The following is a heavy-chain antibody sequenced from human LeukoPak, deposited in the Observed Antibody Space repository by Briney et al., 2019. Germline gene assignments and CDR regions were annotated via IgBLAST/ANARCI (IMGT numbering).Heavy chain of an antibody. J-gene: IGHJ4*02. CDR2: ISSSSYI. Sequence: GGSLRLSCAASGFTFSSYSMNWVRQAPGKGLEWVSSISSSSYIYYADSVKGRFTISRDNAKNSLYLQMNSLRAEDTAVYYCAREAYYDSSGYYGGFCSYWGQGTLVTVSS. CDR3: AREAYYDSSGYYGGFCSY. V-gene: IGHV3-21*01. D-gene: IGHD3-22*01. CDR1: GFTFSSYS.